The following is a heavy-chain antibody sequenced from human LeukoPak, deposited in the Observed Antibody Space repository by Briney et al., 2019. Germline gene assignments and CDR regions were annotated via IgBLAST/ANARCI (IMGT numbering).Heavy chain of an antibody. CDR2: INPNSGGT. J-gene: IGHJ4*02. Sequence: ASVKVSCKASGYTFPGYYMHWVRQAPGQGLEWMGWINPNSGGTNYAQKFQGRVTMTRDTSISTAYMELSRLRSDDTAVYYCARVWFGEFMAINFDYWGQGTLVTVSS. CDR3: ARVWFGEFMAINFDY. CDR1: GYTFPGYY. D-gene: IGHD3-10*01. V-gene: IGHV1-2*02.